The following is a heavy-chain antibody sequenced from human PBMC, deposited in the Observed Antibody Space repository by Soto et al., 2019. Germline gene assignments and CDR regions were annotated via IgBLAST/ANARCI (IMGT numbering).Heavy chain of an antibody. CDR1: GFSLTSGVG. Sequence: QITLKESGPPLVIPPQTLTLTCTFSGFSLTSGVGVGWIRQPPGKALEWLALIYWDDDKRYSPSLKNRLTITKDTSKNQVVLTMTNVGPVDTATYFCAHIDPEIVTVGGHGGFDYWGQGTLVTVSS. CDR3: AHIDPEIVTVGGHGGFDY. V-gene: IGHV2-5*02. J-gene: IGHJ4*02. CDR2: IYWDDDK. D-gene: IGHD5-12*01.